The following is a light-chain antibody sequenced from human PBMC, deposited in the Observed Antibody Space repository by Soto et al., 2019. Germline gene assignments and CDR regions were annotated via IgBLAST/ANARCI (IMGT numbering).Light chain of an antibody. CDR3: SSYTSSSTL. Sequence: QSVLTQPASVSGSPGQSITISCTGTSSDVGGYNYVSWYQQHPGKAPKLMIYDVSNRPSGVSNRFSGSKSGSTASLTISGLQAEDEADYYCSSYTSSSTLFGTGTKLTVL. CDR1: SSDVGGYNY. V-gene: IGLV2-14*01. J-gene: IGLJ1*01. CDR2: DVS.